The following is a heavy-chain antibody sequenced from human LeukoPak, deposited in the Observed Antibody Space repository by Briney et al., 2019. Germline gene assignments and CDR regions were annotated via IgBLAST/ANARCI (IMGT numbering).Heavy chain of an antibody. J-gene: IGHJ4*02. D-gene: IGHD6-13*01. CDR3: ARDRGIAAALFDY. CDR1: GGSFSGYY. Sequence: TSETLSLTCAVYGGSFSGYYWSWIRQPPGKGLEWIGEINHSGSTNYNPSLKSRVTISVDTSKNQFSLKLSSVTAADTAVYYCARDRGIAAALFDYWGQGTLVTVSS. CDR2: INHSGST. V-gene: IGHV4-34*01.